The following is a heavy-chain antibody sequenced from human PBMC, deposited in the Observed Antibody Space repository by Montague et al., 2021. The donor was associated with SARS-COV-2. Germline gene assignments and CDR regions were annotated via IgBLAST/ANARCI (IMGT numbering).Heavy chain of an antibody. D-gene: IGHD3-10*01. Sequence: SETLSLTCSVSGTSITSYYWNWIRQPPGKGLEWMGYISDSGSTNYSPSLKSRVTMSVDTSKNQTSLKLTSVTAADTAVYYCARGCLSYFGAGSHCYGMDVWGQGTTVTVSS. CDR2: ISDSGST. CDR1: GTSITSYY. V-gene: IGHV4-59*01. CDR3: ARGCLSYFGAGSHCYGMDV. J-gene: IGHJ6*02.